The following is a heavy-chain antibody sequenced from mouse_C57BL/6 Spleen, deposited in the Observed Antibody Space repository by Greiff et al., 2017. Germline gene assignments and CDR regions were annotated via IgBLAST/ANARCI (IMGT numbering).Heavy chain of an antibody. CDR1: GYTFTSYW. CDR3: ARGTTVVATRAMDY. CDR2: LDPSDSYT. J-gene: IGHJ4*01. D-gene: IGHD1-1*01. Sequence: QVQLQQPGAELVMPGASVKLSCKASGYTFTSYWMHWVKQRPGQGLEWIGELDPSDSYTNYNQKFKGKSTLTVDKSSSTAYMQLSRLTSEYSAVYYCARGTTVVATRAMDYWGQGTSVTVSS. V-gene: IGHV1-69*01.